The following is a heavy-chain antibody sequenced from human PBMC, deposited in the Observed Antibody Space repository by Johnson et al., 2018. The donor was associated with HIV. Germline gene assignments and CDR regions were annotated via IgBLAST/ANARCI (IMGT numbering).Heavy chain of an antibody. CDR1: GFTFSTYA. J-gene: IGHJ3*01. CDR3: ARDQRGGYSYGDAFDL. V-gene: IGHV3-30-3*01. CDR2: ISYDGSTK. Sequence: QVQLVESGGGVVQPGRSLRLSCAASGFTFSTYAIHWVRQAPGKGLEWVAIISYDGSTKYYADSVKGRFTISRDNSKNSLYLQMNTLRAEDTAVYYCARDQRGGYSYGDAFDLWGQGTVVSVST. D-gene: IGHD5-18*01.